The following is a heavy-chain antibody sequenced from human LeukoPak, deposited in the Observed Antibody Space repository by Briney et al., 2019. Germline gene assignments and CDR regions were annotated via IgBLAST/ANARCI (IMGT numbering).Heavy chain of an antibody. CDR2: IYYSGYT. J-gene: IGHJ6*03. CDR1: GGSISSYY. V-gene: IGHV4-59*01. CDR3: ARTTMVRGTYYMDV. D-gene: IGHD3-10*01. Sequence: SQTLSLTCTVSGGSISSYYWSWIRQPPGKGREWIGYIYYSGYTTYNPPLKSRVTISVDTSKNQFSLKLSSVTAADTAVYYCARTTMVRGTYYMDVWGKGTTVTISS.